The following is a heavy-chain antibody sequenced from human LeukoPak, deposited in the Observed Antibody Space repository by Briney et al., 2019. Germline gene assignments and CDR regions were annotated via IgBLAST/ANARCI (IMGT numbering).Heavy chain of an antibody. J-gene: IGHJ5*02. CDR3: ARQPGAGWFDP. CDR1: GYSFTSSW. CDR2: INPGDSDT. Sequence: GESLEISCQASGYSFTSSWIGWARQMPGKGLEWMAIINPGDSDTRYSPSFQGQVTISADKSISTVYLQWGSLKASDTAMYYCARQPGAGWFDPWGQGTLVTVSS. D-gene: IGHD3-10*01. V-gene: IGHV5-51*01.